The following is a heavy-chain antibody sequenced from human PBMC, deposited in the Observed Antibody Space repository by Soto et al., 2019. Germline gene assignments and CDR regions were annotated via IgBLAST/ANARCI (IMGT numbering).Heavy chain of an antibody. D-gene: IGHD5-18*01. CDR1: GFTFSSYG. Sequence: GGSLRLSCAASGFTFSSYGMHWVRQAPGKGLEWVAVIWYDGSNKYYADSVKGRFTISRDNSKNTLYPQMNSLRAEDTAVYYCARDLGIQLWSAPDYYYYGMDVWGQGTTVTVSS. CDR2: IWYDGSNK. V-gene: IGHV3-33*01. CDR3: ARDLGIQLWSAPDYYYYGMDV. J-gene: IGHJ6*02.